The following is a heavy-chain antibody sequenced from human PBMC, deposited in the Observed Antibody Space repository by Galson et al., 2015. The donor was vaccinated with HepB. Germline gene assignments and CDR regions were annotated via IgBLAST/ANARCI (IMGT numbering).Heavy chain of an antibody. J-gene: IGHJ6*04. CDR2: ISYDGSNK. CDR3: AREKKGAMVGGGLDV. D-gene: IGHD5-18*01. V-gene: IGHV3-30-3*01. CDR1: GFTFSSYA. Sequence: SLRLSCAASGFTFSSYAMHWVRQAPGKGLEWVAVISYDGSNKYYADSVKGRFTISRDNSKNTLYLQMNSLRAEDTAVYYCAREKKGAMVGGGLDVWGKGTTVTVSS.